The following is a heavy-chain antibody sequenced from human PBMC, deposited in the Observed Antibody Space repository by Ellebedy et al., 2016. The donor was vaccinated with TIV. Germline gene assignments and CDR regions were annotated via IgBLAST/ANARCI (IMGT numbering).Heavy chain of an antibody. CDR2: IYYSGST. CDR3: SSRKQYYYGMDV. J-gene: IGHJ6*02. CDR1: GGSISSSSYY. V-gene: IGHV4-39*01. Sequence: MPSETLSLTCTVSGGSISSSSYYWGWIRQPPGKGLEWIGSIYYSGSTYYNPSLKSRVTISVDTSKNQFSLKLSSVTAADTAVYYCSSRKQYYYGMDVWGQGTTVTVSS.